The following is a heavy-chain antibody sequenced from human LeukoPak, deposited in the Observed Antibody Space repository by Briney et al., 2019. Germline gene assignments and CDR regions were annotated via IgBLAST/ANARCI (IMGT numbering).Heavy chain of an antibody. J-gene: IGHJ3*02. CDR2: ISSHGGNT. CDR3: VKDRGGYCTGGNCYSDAFHI. V-gene: IGHV3-64D*06. CDR1: GFTFSSYA. D-gene: IGHD2-15*01. Sequence: GGSLRLSCSASGFTFSSYAVYWVRQAPGKGLEYVSAISSHGGNTYYADSAKGRFTISRDNSKNTLYLQMSSLRVEDTAVYYCVKDRGGYCTGGNCYSDAFHIWGQGTMVTVSS.